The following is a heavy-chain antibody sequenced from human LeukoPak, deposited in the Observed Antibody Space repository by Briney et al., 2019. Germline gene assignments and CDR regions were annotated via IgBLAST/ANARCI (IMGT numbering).Heavy chain of an antibody. V-gene: IGHV3-21*06. D-gene: IGHD1-26*01. CDR2: ITSSSSYI. CDR3: ARDPYSGNYGAYYYYYMDV. J-gene: IGHJ6*03. Sequence: GGSLRLSCATSGFTFNNYNMNWVRQAPGKGLEWVSSITSSSSYIYYADSVKGRFTISRDNAKNSLYLQMDSLRVEDTAVYYCARDPYSGNYGAYYYYYMDVWGRGTTVTISS. CDR1: GFTFNNYN.